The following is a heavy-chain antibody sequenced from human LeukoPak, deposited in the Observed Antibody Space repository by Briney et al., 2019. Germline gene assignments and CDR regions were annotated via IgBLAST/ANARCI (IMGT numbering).Heavy chain of an antibody. CDR2: INHSGYT. Sequence: PSETLSLTCAVSGGSFGDFYWSWIRQPPGKGLEWIGEINHSGYTNYYPSLKSRVTISVDTSKNQFSLRLSSVTAADTAVYYCARNDCFGINNGMDVWGQGTTVTVS. J-gene: IGHJ6*02. D-gene: IGHD1-1*01. CDR3: ARNDCFGINNGMDV. V-gene: IGHV4-34*01. CDR1: GGSFGDFY.